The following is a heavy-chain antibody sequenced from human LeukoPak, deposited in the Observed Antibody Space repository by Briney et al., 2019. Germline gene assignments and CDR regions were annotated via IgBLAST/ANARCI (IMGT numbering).Heavy chain of an antibody. J-gene: IGHJ6*02. CDR2: ISAYNGNT. V-gene: IGHV1-18*03. D-gene: IGHD3-10*01. CDR1: GYTFTNYG. Sequence: ASVKGSCKASGYTFTNYGISWVRQAPGQGREWRGWISAYNGNTNYAQRLQGRVTMTTDTSTSTAYMELRSLRSDDMAVYYCAREGYFGSGIDYYYGMDVWGQGTKVTVSS. CDR3: AREGYFGSGIDYYYGMDV.